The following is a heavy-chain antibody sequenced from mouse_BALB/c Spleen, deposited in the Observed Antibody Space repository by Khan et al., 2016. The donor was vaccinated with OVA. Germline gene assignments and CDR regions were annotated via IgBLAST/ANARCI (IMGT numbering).Heavy chain of an antibody. CDR1: GYSITSDYA. Sequence: EVQLVQSGPGLVKPSQSLSLTCTVTGYSITSDYAWNLIRQFPGNKLEWMGFISYSGNTNYNPSLKSRISITRDTSKNQFFLQLNSVTTEDTATYYCARVYGGDFDYGGQGTTLTVSS. CDR3: ARVYGGDFDY. CDR2: ISYSGNT. J-gene: IGHJ2*01. D-gene: IGHD1-1*01. V-gene: IGHV3-2*02.